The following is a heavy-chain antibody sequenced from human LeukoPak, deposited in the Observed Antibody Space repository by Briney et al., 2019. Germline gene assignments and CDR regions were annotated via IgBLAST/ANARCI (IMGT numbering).Heavy chain of an antibody. CDR1: GDPISSSSDY. V-gene: IGHV4-39*01. CDR3: ARQYNYFDAFDI. Sequence: MSSETLSLTCTVSGDPISSSSDYWGWIRQPPGKGLEWPESIYYNGNTYYNPSIKSRDTISVDTSKNQFSLKLSSVAAADTAVYYYARQYNYFDAFDIWGQGTMVTVSS. D-gene: IGHD1-1*01. J-gene: IGHJ3*02. CDR2: IYYNGNT.